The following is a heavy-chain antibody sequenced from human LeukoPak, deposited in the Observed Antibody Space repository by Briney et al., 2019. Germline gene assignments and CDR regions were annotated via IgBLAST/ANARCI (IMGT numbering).Heavy chain of an antibody. CDR2: ISAYNGNT. Sequence: ASVKVSCKASGYTFTSYGISWVRQAPGQGLEWMGWISAYNGNTNYAQKLQGRVTMTTDTSTSTAYMELRSLRSDDTAVYYCARGSHSSGWYGVGLVDYWGQGTLVTVSS. D-gene: IGHD6-19*01. J-gene: IGHJ4*02. CDR1: GYTFTSYG. CDR3: ARGSHSSGWYGVGLVDY. V-gene: IGHV1-18*01.